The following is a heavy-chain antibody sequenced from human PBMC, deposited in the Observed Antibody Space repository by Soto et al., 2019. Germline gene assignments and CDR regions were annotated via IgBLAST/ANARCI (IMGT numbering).Heavy chain of an antibody. D-gene: IGHD3-16*02. CDR2: FDPEDGET. J-gene: IGHJ4*02. CDR3: ATDLHLGELSSYPPFDY. CDR1: GYTLTELS. Sequence: GASVKVSCKVSGYTLTELSMHWVRQAPGKGLEWMGGFDPEDGETIYAQKFQGRVTMTEDTSTDTAYMELSSLRSEDTAVYYCATDLHLGELSSYPPFDYWGQGTLVTVSS. V-gene: IGHV1-24*01.